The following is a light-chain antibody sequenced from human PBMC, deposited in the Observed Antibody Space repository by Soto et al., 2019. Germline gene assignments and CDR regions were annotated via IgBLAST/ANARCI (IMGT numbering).Light chain of an antibody. Sequence: DIVMTQSPDSLAVSLGERATINCKSSQSVLYSSNNKNYLAWYQQKPGQPPKLLIYWASTRESGVPDRFSGSGSGTDFTLTISSLQAEDVAVYYCHHYNNWPRTFGQGSKVDI. V-gene: IGKV4-1*01. CDR3: HHYNNWPRT. CDR2: WAS. CDR1: QSVLYSSNNKNY. J-gene: IGKJ1*01.